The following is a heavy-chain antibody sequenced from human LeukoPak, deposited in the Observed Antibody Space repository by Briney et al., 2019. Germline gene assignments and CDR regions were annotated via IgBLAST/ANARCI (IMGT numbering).Heavy chain of an antibody. Sequence: GGSLRLSCVASGFTFSSYGMHWVRQVPGKGLEWVALIWYDGSNKYYSDSVKGRFTISRDNSKNTLYLQMNSLRAEDTAVYYCAREGPRGNSQFDYWGQGTLVTVSP. J-gene: IGHJ4*02. CDR2: IWYDGSNK. D-gene: IGHD4-23*01. CDR3: AREGPRGNSQFDY. V-gene: IGHV3-33*01. CDR1: GFTFSSYG.